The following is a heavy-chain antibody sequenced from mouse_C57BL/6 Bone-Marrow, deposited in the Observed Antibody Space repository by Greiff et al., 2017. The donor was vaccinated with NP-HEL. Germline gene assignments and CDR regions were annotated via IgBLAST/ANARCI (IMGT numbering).Heavy chain of an antibody. J-gene: IGHJ4*01. D-gene: IGHD1-1*01. V-gene: IGHV5-6*02. CDR3: ARRWFVSTAYWAMDD. CDR2: INSGGSYP. CDR1: GFTFSSYG. Sequence: DVKLVESGGDLVKPGGSLKLSCAASGFTFSSYGMSWVRQTPDKRLEWVATINSGGSYPYYPDSVKGRFTISRDNAKNTLYLQMSSLKSEDTAMYYCARRWFVSTAYWAMDDWGKGTSVTVSS.